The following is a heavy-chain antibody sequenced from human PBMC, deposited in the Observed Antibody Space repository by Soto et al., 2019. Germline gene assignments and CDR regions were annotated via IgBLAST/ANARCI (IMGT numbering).Heavy chain of an antibody. D-gene: IGHD2-21*01. V-gene: IGHV3-23*01. CDR1: GFTFSTSS. J-gene: IGHJ4*02. CDR2: ISNTGRTT. CDR3: SKDSVRISYSAL. Sequence: GGSLRLSCAASGFTFSTSSMSWVRQPPGKGLEWVSVISNTGRTTYYADSVNGRFTISRDNSKNTLYLHLNSLRAEDTAVYYCSKDSVRISYSALWGPAPLVTVSS.